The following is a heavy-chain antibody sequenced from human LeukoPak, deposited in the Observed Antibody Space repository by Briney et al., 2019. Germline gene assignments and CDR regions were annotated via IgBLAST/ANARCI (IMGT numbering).Heavy chain of an antibody. D-gene: IGHD3-10*01. CDR2: IWYDGSNK. J-gene: IGHJ4*02. Sequence: PGRSLRLSCAASGFTFSSYGMHWVRQAPGKGLEWVAVIWYDGSNKYYADSVKGRFTISRDNSKNTLYLQMNSLRAEDTAVYYCARDTGWFGELPSWGQGTPVTVSS. CDR3: ARDTGWFGELPS. V-gene: IGHV3-33*01. CDR1: GFTFSSYG.